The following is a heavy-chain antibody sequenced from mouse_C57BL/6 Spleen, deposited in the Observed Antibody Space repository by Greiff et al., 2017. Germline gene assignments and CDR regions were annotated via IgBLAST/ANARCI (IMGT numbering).Heavy chain of an antibody. CDR1: GYSFTDYN. CDR3: AKNGGEGYDSAWFAY. D-gene: IGHD2-2*01. J-gene: IGHJ3*01. Sequence: VQLKQSGPELVKPGASVKISCKASGYSFTDYNMNWVKQSNGKSLEWIGVINPNYGTTSYNQKFKGKATLTVDQSSSTAYMQLNSLTSEDSAVYYCAKNGGEGYDSAWFAYWGQGTLVTVSA. CDR2: INPNYGTT. V-gene: IGHV1-39*01.